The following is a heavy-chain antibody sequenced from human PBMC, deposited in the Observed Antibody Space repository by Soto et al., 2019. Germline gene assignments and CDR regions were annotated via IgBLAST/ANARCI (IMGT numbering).Heavy chain of an antibody. Sequence: ASVKVSCKAIGYSFTSHYMHWVRQAPGQGLEWMGTIYPGGTNIAYAQKFQGRVTMTKDTSTTTVYMELNSLTSEDTAVYYCASVQSWHELGWYFDPWGQGTLVTV. D-gene: IGHD7-27*01. CDR2: IYPGGTNI. CDR1: GYSFTSHY. CDR3: ASVQSWHELGWYFDP. J-gene: IGHJ5*02. V-gene: IGHV1-46*03.